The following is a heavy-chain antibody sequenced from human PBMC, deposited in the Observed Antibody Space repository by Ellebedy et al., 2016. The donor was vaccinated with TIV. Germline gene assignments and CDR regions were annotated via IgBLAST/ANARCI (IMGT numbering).Heavy chain of an antibody. J-gene: IGHJ2*01. V-gene: IGHV4-4*07. Sequence: SETLSLTXTVSGGSISSYYWSWIRQPAGKGLEWIGRIYTSGSTNYNPSLKSRVTMSVDTSKNQFSLKLSSVTAADTAVYYCARTFRYYDSSGDWYFDLWGRGTLVTVSS. CDR1: GGSISSYY. CDR3: ARTFRYYDSSGDWYFDL. CDR2: IYTSGST. D-gene: IGHD3-22*01.